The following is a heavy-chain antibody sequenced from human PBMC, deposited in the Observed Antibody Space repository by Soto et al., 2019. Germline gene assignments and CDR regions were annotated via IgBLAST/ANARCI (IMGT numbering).Heavy chain of an antibody. Sequence: EVQLLESGGGLVQPGGSLRLSCAASGFTFSSYAMSWVRQAPGKGLERDSVISGSGGSTYYADSVKGRFTISRDNSKNTLNLQMNTLRAEDTAVYYCARRGSGSYYDYWGQGTLVTVSS. CDR2: ISGSGGST. J-gene: IGHJ4*02. CDR1: GFTFSSYA. CDR3: ARRGSGSYYDY. V-gene: IGHV3-23*01. D-gene: IGHD1-26*01.